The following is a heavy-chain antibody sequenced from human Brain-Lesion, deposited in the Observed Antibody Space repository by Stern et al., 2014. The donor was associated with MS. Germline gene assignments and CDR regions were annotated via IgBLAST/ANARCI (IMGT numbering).Heavy chain of an antibody. Sequence: QVQLVESGPGLVKPSQTLSLSCTVSGGSISSGGYYWSWIRQPAGKGLEWIRRIFKSGSTSYNPSLKSRVTISIDTPKTQFSLRLNSMTAADTAVYYCARGRVVPGFQYYATDVWGQGTTVIVSS. CDR1: GGSISSGGYY. CDR2: IFKSGST. J-gene: IGHJ6*02. V-gene: IGHV4-61*02. CDR3: ARGRVVPGFQYYATDV. D-gene: IGHD2-2*01.